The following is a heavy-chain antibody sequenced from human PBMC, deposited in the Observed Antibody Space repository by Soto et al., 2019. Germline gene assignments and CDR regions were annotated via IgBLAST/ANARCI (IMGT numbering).Heavy chain of an antibody. CDR2: IYSDDTT. V-gene: IGHV3-53*04. J-gene: IGHJ4*02. CDR1: GFTVSNNY. CDR3: AREGGYYHYFDY. D-gene: IGHD1-26*01. Sequence: PGGSLRLSCAVSGFTVSNNYMNWVRQAPGKGLEWVSVIYSDDTTFYADSVKDRFTISRHNSKNTLYLQLNSLRAEDTAVYYCAREGGYYHYFDYWGRGTLVTVSS.